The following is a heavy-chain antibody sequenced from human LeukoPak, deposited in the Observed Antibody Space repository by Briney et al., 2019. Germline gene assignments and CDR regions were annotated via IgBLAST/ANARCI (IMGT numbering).Heavy chain of an antibody. CDR1: GGSISSGGYS. J-gene: IGHJ4*02. D-gene: IGHD6-19*01. CDR2: IYHSGST. CDR3: ARGGAVAEIDY. V-gene: IGHV4-30-2*01. Sequence: SETLSLTCAVSGGSISSGGYSWSWIRQPPGKGLEWIGYIYHSGSTYYNPSLKSRVTISVDRSENQFSLKLSSVTAADTAVYYWARGGAVAEIDYWAREPWSPSPQ.